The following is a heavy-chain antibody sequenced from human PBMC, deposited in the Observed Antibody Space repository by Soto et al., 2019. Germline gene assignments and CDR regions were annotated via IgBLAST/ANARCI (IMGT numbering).Heavy chain of an antibody. CDR3: AKDRDDYRYFDY. CDR1: GFTFNFYD. D-gene: IGHD4-4*01. Sequence: SLRLSCAASGFTFNFYDMHWVRQAPGKGLEWVAVISYDGSNRYYADSVKGRFTISRDNSKNTLYLQMNSLRAEDTAVYYCAKDRDDYRYFDYWGQGTLVTVSS. J-gene: IGHJ4*02. V-gene: IGHV3-30*18. CDR2: ISYDGSNR.